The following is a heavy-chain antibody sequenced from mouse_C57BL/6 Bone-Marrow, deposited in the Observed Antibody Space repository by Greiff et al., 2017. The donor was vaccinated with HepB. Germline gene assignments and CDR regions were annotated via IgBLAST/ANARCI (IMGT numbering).Heavy chain of an antibody. V-gene: IGHV5-12*01. CDR2: ISNGGGST. D-gene: IGHD1-1*01. J-gene: IGHJ3*01. CDR3: ARDYYVSSWAY. CDR1: GFTFSDYY. Sequence: EVMLVESGGGLVQPGGSLKLSCAASGFTFSDYYMYWVRQTPEKRLEWVAYISNGGGSTYYPDTVKGRFTISRDNAKNTLYLQMSRLKSEDTAMYYCARDYYVSSWAYWGQGTLVTVSA.